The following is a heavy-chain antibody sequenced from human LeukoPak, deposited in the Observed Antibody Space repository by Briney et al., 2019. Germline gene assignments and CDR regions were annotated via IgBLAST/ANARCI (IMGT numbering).Heavy chain of an antibody. Sequence: GGSLRLTCAVSGFTVGSNHMSWVRQAPGKGLEWVSVVYSGGYSYYTDSVKGRFTISRDDSKNTVYLQMDSLRAEDTAVYYCARIKWRYYYDSSGRWSFDIWGQGTMVTVSS. CDR1: GFTVGSNH. D-gene: IGHD3-22*01. CDR3: ARIKWRYYYDSSGRWSFDI. J-gene: IGHJ3*02. V-gene: IGHV3-53*01. CDR2: VYSGGYS.